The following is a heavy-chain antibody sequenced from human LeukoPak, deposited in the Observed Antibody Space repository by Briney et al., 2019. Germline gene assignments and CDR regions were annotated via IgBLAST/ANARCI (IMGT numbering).Heavy chain of an antibody. CDR1: GFTFSSYE. V-gene: IGHV3-48*03. CDR3: ARDGTPIHSSGWVYMDV. Sequence: GGSLRLSCAASGFTFSSYEMNWVRQAPGKGLEWISYISASGTLTHYVDSVEGRFTISRDNAKNSLYLQMNSLRAEDTALYYCARDGTPIHSSGWVYMDVWGKGTTVTISS. CDR2: ISASGTLT. D-gene: IGHD6-25*01. J-gene: IGHJ6*04.